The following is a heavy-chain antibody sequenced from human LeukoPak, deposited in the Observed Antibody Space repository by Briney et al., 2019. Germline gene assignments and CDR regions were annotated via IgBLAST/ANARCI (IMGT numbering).Heavy chain of an antibody. CDR2: INVRGDTT. Sequence: GGSRRLSCAASGFTFSNYAMSWVRQAPGKGLEWVSTINVRGDTTYYPDSVKGRFTISRDNSNSTVYLQMNSLRAEDTAIYYCAKGNYYFDTSGYFHFDSWGQGTLVTISA. CDR1: GFTFSNYA. D-gene: IGHD3-22*01. J-gene: IGHJ4*02. CDR3: AKGNYYFDTSGYFHFDS. V-gene: IGHV3-23*01.